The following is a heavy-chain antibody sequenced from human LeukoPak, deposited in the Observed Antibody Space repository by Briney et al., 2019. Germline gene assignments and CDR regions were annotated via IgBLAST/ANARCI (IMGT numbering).Heavy chain of an antibody. CDR1: GFSFNDYA. CDR3: TRDYDSTHFFDY. V-gene: IGHV3-30-3*01. D-gene: IGHD3-22*01. J-gene: IGHJ4*02. CDR2: ISFDGGNQ. Sequence: GGSLILSCAASGFSFNDYAMHWVRRAPGKGLEWVAVISFDGGNQYYADSVKSRFTISRDNSKKTLYLQMNSLRPEDTAVYYCTRDYDSTHFFDYWGQGTLVTVSS.